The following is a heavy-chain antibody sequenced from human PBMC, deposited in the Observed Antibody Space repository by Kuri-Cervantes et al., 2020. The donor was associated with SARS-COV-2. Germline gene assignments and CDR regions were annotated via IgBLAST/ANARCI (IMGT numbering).Heavy chain of an antibody. CDR2: INPDGSYT. V-gene: IGHV3-74*01. Sequence: GESLKISCAASGFTFDDYAMHWVRQAPGKGLEWVSRINPDGSYTNNADSVKGRFTLSRDNAKNMLFLQMNSLRAEDTAVYYCVRDGDHWNFDYWGQGTLVTVSS. CDR3: VRDGDHWNFDY. CDR1: GFTFDDYA. D-gene: IGHD1-1*01. J-gene: IGHJ4*02.